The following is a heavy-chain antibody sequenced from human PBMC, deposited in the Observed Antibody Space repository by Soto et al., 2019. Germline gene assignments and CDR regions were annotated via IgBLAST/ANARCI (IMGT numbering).Heavy chain of an antibody. V-gene: IGHV1-69*01. D-gene: IGHD2-15*01. CDR3: ARGGYCSGGSGPRPKNNWSDP. CDR1: GGTFSSYA. CDR2: IIPIFGTA. Sequence: QVQLVQSGAEVKKPGSSVKVSCKASGGTFSSYAISWVRQAPGQGLEWMGGIIPIFGTANYAQKFQGRVTITADESTSTAYMELSSLRSEDTAVYYCARGGYCSGGSGPRPKNNWSDPWGQGTLVTVSS. J-gene: IGHJ5*02.